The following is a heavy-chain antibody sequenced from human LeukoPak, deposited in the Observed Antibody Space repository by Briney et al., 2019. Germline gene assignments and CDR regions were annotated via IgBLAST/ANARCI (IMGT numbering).Heavy chain of an antibody. CDR3: AREAGIAITGTIWYFDL. V-gene: IGHV1-2*02. J-gene: IGHJ2*01. Sequence: ASVKVSCKASGYTFTGYYLHWVRQAPGQGLDWMGWINPNSGGTTYAQNFKGRVTITADISTSTAYMQLSSLRSEDTAVYYCAREAGIAITGTIWYFDLWGRGTLVTVSS. D-gene: IGHD1/OR15-1a*01. CDR2: INPNSGGT. CDR1: GYTFTGYY.